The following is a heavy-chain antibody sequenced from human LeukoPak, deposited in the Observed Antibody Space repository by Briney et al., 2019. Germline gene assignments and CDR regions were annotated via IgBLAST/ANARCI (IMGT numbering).Heavy chain of an antibody. Sequence: SETLSLTCTVSGGSISSYYWSWIRQHPGKGLEWIGYIYYSGSTYYNPSLKSRVTISVDTSKNQFSLKLSSVTAADTAVYYCARGWGNDANDAFDIWGQGTMVTVSS. CDR3: ARGWGNDANDAFDI. D-gene: IGHD7-27*01. J-gene: IGHJ3*02. CDR2: IYYSGST. CDR1: GGSISSYY. V-gene: IGHV4-59*06.